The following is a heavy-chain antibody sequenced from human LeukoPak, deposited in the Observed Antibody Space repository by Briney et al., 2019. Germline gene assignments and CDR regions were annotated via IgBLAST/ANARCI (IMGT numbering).Heavy chain of an antibody. D-gene: IGHD3-22*01. J-gene: IGHJ4*02. CDR2: IYYSGST. CDR3: ARHVNQNYYDSSDYSNYFEC. V-gene: IGHV4-39*01. CDR1: GGSISRSNYY. Sequence: SETLSLTRAVSGGSISRSNYYWGWIRQPPGKGLEWIGSIYYSGSTYYNPSLKSRVTISVDTSKNQFSLKLSSVTAADTAVYYCARHVNQNYYDSSDYSNYFECWGQGTQVTVSS.